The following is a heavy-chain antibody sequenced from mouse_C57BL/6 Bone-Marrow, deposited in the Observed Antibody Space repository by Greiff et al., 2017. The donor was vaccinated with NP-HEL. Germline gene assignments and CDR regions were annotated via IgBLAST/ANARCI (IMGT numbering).Heavy chain of an antibody. Sequence: EVQLQQSGAELVRPGASVKLSCTASGFNIKDDYMHWVKQRPEQGLEWIGWIDPENGDTEYASKFQGKATITADTSSNTAYLQLSSLTSEDTAVYYCTSIYLWYFDVWGTGTTVTVSS. CDR3: TSIYLWYFDV. V-gene: IGHV14-4*01. D-gene: IGHD1-1*01. J-gene: IGHJ1*03. CDR2: IDPENGDT. CDR1: GFNIKDDY.